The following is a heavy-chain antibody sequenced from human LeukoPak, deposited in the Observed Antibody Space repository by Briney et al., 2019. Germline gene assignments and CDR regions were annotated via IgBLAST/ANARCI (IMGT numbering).Heavy chain of an antibody. CDR2: IYYGGST. V-gene: IGHV4-59*01. Sequence: GSLRLSCAASGFTFSSYAMSWVRQAPGKGLEWIGYIYYGGSTNYNPSLKSRVTISVDTSKNQFSLKLSSVTAADTAVYYCARDNYGSIGRNWFDPWGKGTLVTVSS. J-gene: IGHJ5*02. D-gene: IGHD3-16*01. CDR1: GFTFSSYA. CDR3: ARDNYGSIGRNWFDP.